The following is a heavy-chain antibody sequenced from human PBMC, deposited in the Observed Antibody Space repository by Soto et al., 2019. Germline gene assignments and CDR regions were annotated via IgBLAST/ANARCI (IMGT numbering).Heavy chain of an antibody. Sequence: QVQLQESGPGLVKPSETLSLTCTVSGGSISTYYWDWIRQPPGKELEWIGYTHYSGNTNYHPSLRGRVTISLDTARNQFSLKLSSVTAADTAIYYCARHTVTIRAGFDYWGPGALVTVSS. CDR1: GGSISTYY. V-gene: IGHV4-59*13. CDR2: THYSGNT. J-gene: IGHJ4*02. CDR3: ARHTVTIRAGFDY. D-gene: IGHD4-17*01.